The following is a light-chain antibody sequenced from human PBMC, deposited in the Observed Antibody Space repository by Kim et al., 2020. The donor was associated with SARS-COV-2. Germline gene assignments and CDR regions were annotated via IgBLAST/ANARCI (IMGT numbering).Light chain of an antibody. CDR1: QRVSRNY. V-gene: IGKV3-20*01. J-gene: IGKJ2*01. Sequence: WSRDERATLSCRASQRVSRNYLAWYQHKLGHTPRLLIYGATTRAPGITDSFSGSGSGADLTLTLSSLGPEDFAVYYCQHYGGSRYTFGQGTKLEI. CDR3: QHYGGSRYT. CDR2: GAT.